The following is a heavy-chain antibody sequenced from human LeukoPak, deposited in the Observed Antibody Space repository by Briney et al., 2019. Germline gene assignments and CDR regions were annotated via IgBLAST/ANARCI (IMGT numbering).Heavy chain of an antibody. CDR1: GFTFSNAY. CDR2: IKPKTDGETT. CDR3: TTDI. Sequence: GGSLRLSCAASGFTFSNAYMNWVRQAPGKGLEWVGRIKPKTDGETTEYAAPVKGRFTISRDDSKNTLYLQMNSLKTEDTAVYYCTTDIWGQGTMVTVSS. V-gene: IGHV3-15*07. J-gene: IGHJ3*02.